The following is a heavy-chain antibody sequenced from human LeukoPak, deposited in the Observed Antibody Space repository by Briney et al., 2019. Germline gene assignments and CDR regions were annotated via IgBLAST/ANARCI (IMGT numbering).Heavy chain of an antibody. Sequence: GGSLRLSCAASGFTFSSYGMSWVRQAPGKGLEWVANINQDGSEKYYVDSVKGRFTISRDNAKNSLYLQMNSLRAEDTAVYYCARGFGRPWGQGTLVTVSS. D-gene: IGHD3/OR15-3a*01. J-gene: IGHJ4*02. CDR2: INQDGSEK. V-gene: IGHV3-7*01. CDR1: GFTFSSYG. CDR3: ARGFGRP.